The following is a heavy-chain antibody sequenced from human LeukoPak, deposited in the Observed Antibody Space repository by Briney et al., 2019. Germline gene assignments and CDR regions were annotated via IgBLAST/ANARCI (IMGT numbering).Heavy chain of an antibody. CDR1: RFTFSDHY. CDR3: ARDGARVRRRDFDY. CDR2: ISSSGSNI. Sequence: GGSLRLSCAASRFTFSDHYMSWICQAPEKGLEWVSYISSSGSNIYYADSVKGRFTISRDNAKNSLYLQMNSLRAEDTAVYYCARDGARVRRRDFDYWGLGTLVTVSS. V-gene: IGHV3-11*04. D-gene: IGHD4-17*01. J-gene: IGHJ4*02.